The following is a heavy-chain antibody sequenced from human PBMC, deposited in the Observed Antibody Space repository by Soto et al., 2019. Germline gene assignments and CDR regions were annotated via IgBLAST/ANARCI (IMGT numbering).Heavy chain of an antibody. J-gene: IGHJ6*02. Sequence: ASVKVSCKASGGTFSSYALSWVRQAPGQGLEWLGGIIPLFGSTNYAQKFQDRVTIIADESTGTAYMELSSLRSEDTAIYYCATDCSGGSCQGRYGMDVWGQGTTVTVSS. CDR2: IIPLFGST. CDR1: GGTFSSYA. CDR3: ATDCSGGSCQGRYGMDV. D-gene: IGHD2-15*01. V-gene: IGHV1-69*13.